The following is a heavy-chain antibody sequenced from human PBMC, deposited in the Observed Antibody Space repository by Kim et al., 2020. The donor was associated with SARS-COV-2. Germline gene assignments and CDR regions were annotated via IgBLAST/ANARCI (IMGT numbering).Heavy chain of an antibody. V-gene: IGHV4-34*01. J-gene: IGHJ4*02. D-gene: IGHD2-8*01. CDR3: ARCRRYCTNGVCYTPVYYFDY. Sequence: SETLSLTCAVYGGSFSGYYWSWIRQPPGKGLEWIGEINHSGSTNYNPSLKSRVTISVDTSKNQFSLKLSSVTAADTAVYYCARCRRYCTNGVCYTPVYYFDYWGQGTLVTVSS. CDR2: INHSGST. CDR1: GGSFSGYY.